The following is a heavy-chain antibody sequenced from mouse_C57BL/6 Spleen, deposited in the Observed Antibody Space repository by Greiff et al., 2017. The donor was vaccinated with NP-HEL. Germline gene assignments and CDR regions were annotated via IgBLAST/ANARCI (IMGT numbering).Heavy chain of an antibody. Sequence: QVQLQQPGAELVKPEASVKLSCKASGYTFTSYWMQWVKQRPGQGLEWIGEIDPSDSYPNYNQKFKGKATLTVDTSSSTAYMQLSSLTSEDSAVYYCARRRAPSYGNYECYAMDYWGQGTSVTVSS. J-gene: IGHJ4*01. CDR2: IDPSDSYP. D-gene: IGHD2-10*01. CDR3: ARRRAPSYGNYECYAMDY. V-gene: IGHV1-50*01. CDR1: GYTFTSYW.